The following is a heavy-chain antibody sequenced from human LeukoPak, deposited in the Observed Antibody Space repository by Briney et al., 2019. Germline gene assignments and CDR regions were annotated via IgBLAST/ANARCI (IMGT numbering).Heavy chain of an antibody. V-gene: IGHV3-23*01. CDR1: GFTFSIFA. CDR2: ISGSGGRT. J-gene: IGHJ4*02. CDR3: AKDDYFASSGYSGIADY. D-gene: IGHD3-22*01. Sequence: PGGSLRLSCAASGFTFSIFAMSWVRQAPGKGLQWVSAISGSGGRTYNTDSVKGRFTISRDNSKNTLYLQMNSLRAEDTAVHYCAKDDYFASSGYSGIADYWGRGTLVTVSS.